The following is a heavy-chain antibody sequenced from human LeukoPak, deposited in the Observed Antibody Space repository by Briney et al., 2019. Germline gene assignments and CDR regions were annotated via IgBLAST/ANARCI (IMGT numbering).Heavy chain of an antibody. CDR1: GFTFSSYG. Sequence: PGRSLRLSCAASGFTFSSYGMHWVRQAPGKGLEWVAVIWYDGSNKYYADSVKGRFTISRDNSKNTLYLQMNSLRAEDTAVYYCAREVSERPKKVDYYYMDVWGKGTTVTVSS. J-gene: IGHJ6*03. V-gene: IGHV3-33*01. CDR3: AREVSERPKKVDYYYMDV. CDR2: IWYDGSNK. D-gene: IGHD2/OR15-2a*01.